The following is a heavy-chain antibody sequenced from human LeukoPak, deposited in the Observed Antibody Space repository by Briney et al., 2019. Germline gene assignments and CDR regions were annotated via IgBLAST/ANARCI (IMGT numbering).Heavy chain of an antibody. Sequence: SVKVSCKASGGTFSSYAISWVRQAPGQGLEWMGGIIPIFGTANYAQKFQGRVTITTDESTSTAYMELSSLRSEDTAVYYCARYSSGWYRRAYYYYMDVWGKGTTVTVSS. CDR3: ARYSSGWYRRAYYYYMDV. CDR2: IIPIFGTA. D-gene: IGHD6-19*01. V-gene: IGHV1-69*05. J-gene: IGHJ6*03. CDR1: GGTFSSYA.